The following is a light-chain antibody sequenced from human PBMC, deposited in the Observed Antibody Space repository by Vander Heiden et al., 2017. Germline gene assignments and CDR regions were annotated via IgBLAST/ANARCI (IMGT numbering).Light chain of an antibody. CDR3: SSYTTGSTL. V-gene: IGLV2-14*01. J-gene: IGLJ1*01. CDR1: SSDVGGYNY. CDR2: EVS. Sequence: QSALTQPASVSGSPGPSITISCTGSSSDVGGYNYVSWFQQHAGKAPKLIIFEVSYRPSGVSRRFSGSKSGNTASLTISGLQAEDEADYYCSSYTTGSTLFGTGTKVTVL.